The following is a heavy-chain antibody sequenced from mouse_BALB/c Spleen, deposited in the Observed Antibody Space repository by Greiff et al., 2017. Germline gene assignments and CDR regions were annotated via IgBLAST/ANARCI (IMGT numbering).Heavy chain of an antibody. CDR3: SRRYQFAY. V-gene: IGHV14-3*02. J-gene: IGHJ3*01. CDR1: GFNINDTY. Sequence: VQLKQSGAELVKPGASVKLSCTASGFNINDTYMHWVKQRPEQGLEWIGRIDPANGNTKYDPNFQSKSTITADTASNTAYLQLSSLTSEDTAVYYCSRRYQFAYWGQGTLVTVSA. CDR2: IDPANGNT. D-gene: IGHD1-1*01.